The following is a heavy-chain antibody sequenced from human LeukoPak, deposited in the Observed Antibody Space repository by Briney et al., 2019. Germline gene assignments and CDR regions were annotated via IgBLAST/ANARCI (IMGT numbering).Heavy chain of an antibody. CDR1: GGSVSSYY. V-gene: IGHV4-59*02. CDR3: AGGSSYGNFDY. D-gene: IGHD5-18*01. Sequence: SETLSLTCSVSGGSVSSYYWSWIRQPPGKGLEWAGYTYYSGNTNYNPSLKSRVTISVDTSRNQFSLKLSSVTAADTAVYYCAGGSSYGNFDYWGQGTLVTVSS. CDR2: TYYSGNT. J-gene: IGHJ4*02.